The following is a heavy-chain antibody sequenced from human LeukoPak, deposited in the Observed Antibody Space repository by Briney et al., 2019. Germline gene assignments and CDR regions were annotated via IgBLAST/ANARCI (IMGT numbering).Heavy chain of an antibody. J-gene: IGHJ4*02. Sequence: SETLSLTCAVYGGSFSGYYWSWIRQPPGKGLEWIGEINHSGSTNYNPSLKSRVTISVDTSKNQFSLKLSSVTAADTAVYYCARAVIYFDYWGREPWSPSPQ. CDR2: INHSGST. D-gene: IGHD4-11*01. CDR1: GGSFSGYY. V-gene: IGHV4-34*01. CDR3: ARAVIYFDY.